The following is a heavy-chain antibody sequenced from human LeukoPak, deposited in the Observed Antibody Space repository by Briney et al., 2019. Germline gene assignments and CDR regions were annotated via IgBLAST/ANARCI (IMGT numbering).Heavy chain of an antibody. D-gene: IGHD1-26*01. J-gene: IGHJ6*03. CDR3: AKDDSGSYYPYYYYMDV. V-gene: IGHV3-23*01. CDR2: ISGSGSGGST. CDR1: GFTFTIYA. Sequence: GGSLRLSCAVSGFTFTIYAMSWVRQAPGKGLEGVSGISGSGSGGSTYYADSVKGRFTISRDNSKNTLYLQTNSLRAEDTAVYYCAKDDSGSYYPYYYYMDVWGKGTTVTISS.